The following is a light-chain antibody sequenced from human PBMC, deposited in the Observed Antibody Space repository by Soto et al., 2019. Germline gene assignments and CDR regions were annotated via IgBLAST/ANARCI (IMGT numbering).Light chain of an antibody. CDR3: QQSNRYST. CDR1: QSISSW. CDR2: DAS. V-gene: IGKV1-5*01. J-gene: IGKJ1*01. Sequence: DIQMTQSPSTLSASVGDRVTITCRASQSISSWLAWYQQKPGKAPKLLIYDASSLESGVPSRFSGSGSGTAFTLTIRSLQPDDFATYYCQQSNRYSTFGQGTKVEIK.